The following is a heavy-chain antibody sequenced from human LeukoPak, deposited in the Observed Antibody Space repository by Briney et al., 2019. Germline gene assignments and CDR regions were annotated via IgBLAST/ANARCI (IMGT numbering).Heavy chain of an antibody. CDR2: IRYDGSNK. CDR3: AKPPVYYDSSPFDY. J-gene: IGHJ4*02. Sequence: GGSLRLSCAASGFTFSSYGMHWVRQAPGKGLEWVAFIRYDGSNKYYADSVKGRFTISRDNSKNTLYLQMNSLRAEDTAVYYCAKPPVYYDSSPFDYWGQGTLVTVSS. V-gene: IGHV3-30*02. D-gene: IGHD3-22*01. CDR1: GFTFSSYG.